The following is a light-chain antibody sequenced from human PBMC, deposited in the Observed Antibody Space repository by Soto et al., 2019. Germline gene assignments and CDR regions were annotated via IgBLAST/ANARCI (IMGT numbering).Light chain of an antibody. J-gene: IGLJ2*01. CDR3: SSYTISSTRV. Sequence: QSVLTQPASVSGSPGQSITISCTGTSSDVGGYNYVSWYQQHPGKAPKLMIYDVSNRPLGVSNRFSGSKSGNTASLTISGLQAEDEADYYCSSYTISSTRVFGGGTKLTVL. V-gene: IGLV2-14*01. CDR1: SSDVGGYNY. CDR2: DVS.